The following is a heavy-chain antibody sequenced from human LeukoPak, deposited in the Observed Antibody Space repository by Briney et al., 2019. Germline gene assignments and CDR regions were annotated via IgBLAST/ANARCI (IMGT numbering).Heavy chain of an antibody. D-gene: IGHD3-10*01. CDR3: ARVGSVYGSGSYDY. V-gene: IGHV3-13*01. J-gene: IGHJ4*02. Sequence: PGGTLRLSSAASGVTSRSSDIHGVRQAPGKGLWWVSAIGTAGDTYYPGSVKGRFTISRENAKNSLYLQMNSVRAGDTAVYYCARVGSVYGSGSYDYWGQGTLVTVSS. CDR2: IGTAGDT. CDR1: GVTSRSSD.